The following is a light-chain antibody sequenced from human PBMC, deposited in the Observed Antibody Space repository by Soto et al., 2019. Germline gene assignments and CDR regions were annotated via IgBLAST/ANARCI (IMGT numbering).Light chain of an antibody. J-gene: IGKJ3*01. CDR2: WAS. CDR1: QSVLYSSNNKNY. CDR3: QQYYSTPVT. Sequence: DIVMTQSPDSLSVSLVERATINCKSSQSVLYSSNNKNYLAWYQQKPGQPPKLLIYWASTRESGVPDRFSGSGSGTDFTLTISSLQAEDVAVYYCQQYYSTPVTFGPGTKVDIK. V-gene: IGKV4-1*01.